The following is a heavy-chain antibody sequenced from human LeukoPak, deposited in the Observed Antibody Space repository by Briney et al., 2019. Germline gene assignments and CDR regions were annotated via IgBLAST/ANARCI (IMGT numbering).Heavy chain of an antibody. D-gene: IGHD3-22*01. V-gene: IGHV1-2*02. J-gene: IGHJ4*02. Sequence: ASVKVSYEASGYTFTSYGISWVRQAPGQGLEWMGWINPNIGGTNYAQKFQGRVTMTRDTSISTAFMDLSRLRSDDTAVYYCARVKTLIVVVSLFDYWGQGTLVTVSS. CDR2: INPNIGGT. CDR3: ARVKTLIVVVSLFDY. CDR1: GYTFTSYG.